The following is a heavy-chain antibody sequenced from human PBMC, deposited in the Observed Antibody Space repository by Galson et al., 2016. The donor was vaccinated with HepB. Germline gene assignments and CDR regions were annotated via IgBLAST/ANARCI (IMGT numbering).Heavy chain of an antibody. D-gene: IGHD2-15*01. CDR3: TRNWATRVGFGSSFDY. Sequence: SLRLSCAGSGFTLSRYWMTWVRQAPGKGLEWVANIKQDGSEKYYVDSVKGRFTISRDNAKNSLYLQMNSLRVEDTAVYYCTRNWATRVGFGSSFDYWGLGTLVTVSS. V-gene: IGHV3-7*03. CDR1: GFTLSRYW. CDR2: IKQDGSEK. J-gene: IGHJ4*02.